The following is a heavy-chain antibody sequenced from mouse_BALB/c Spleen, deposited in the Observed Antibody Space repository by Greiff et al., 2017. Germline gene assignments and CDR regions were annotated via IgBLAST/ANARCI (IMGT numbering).Heavy chain of an antibody. CDR3: ARGLITTVVAKGY. CDR1: GYTFTSYW. V-gene: IGHV1S127*01. J-gene: IGHJ2*01. CDR2: IDPSNSET. Sequence: VQLVESGPELVRPGASVKMSCKASGYTFTSYWMHWVKQRPGQGLEWIGMIDPSNSETRLNQKFKDKATLNVDKSSNTAYMQLSSLTSEDSAVYYCARGLITTVVAKGYWGQGTTLTVSS. D-gene: IGHD1-1*01.